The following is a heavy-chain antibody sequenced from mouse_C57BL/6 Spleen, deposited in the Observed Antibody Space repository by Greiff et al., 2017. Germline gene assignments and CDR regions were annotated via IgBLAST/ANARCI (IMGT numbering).Heavy chain of an antibody. Sequence: VKLMESGPELVKPGASVKISCKASGYAFSSSWMNWVKQRPGKGLEWIGRIYPGDGDTNYNGKFKGKATLTADKSSSTAYMQLSSLTSEDSAVYFCAREGELSDYWGQGTTLTVSS. CDR2: IYPGDGDT. CDR1: GYAFSSSW. J-gene: IGHJ2*01. V-gene: IGHV1-82*01. CDR3: AREGELSDY.